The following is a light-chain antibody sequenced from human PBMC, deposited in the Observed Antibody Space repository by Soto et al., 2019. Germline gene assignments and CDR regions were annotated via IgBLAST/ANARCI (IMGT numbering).Light chain of an antibody. J-gene: IGKJ1*01. CDR1: QSISSW. CDR2: DAS. Sequence: DIPMTQSPATLSASVGDRVTIPCRASQSISSWLAWYQQKPGKAPKLLIYDASSLESGVPSRFSGSGSGTEFTLTISSLQPDDFATYYCQQYNSYCTFGQGTKVDIK. CDR3: QQYNSYCT. V-gene: IGKV1-5*01.